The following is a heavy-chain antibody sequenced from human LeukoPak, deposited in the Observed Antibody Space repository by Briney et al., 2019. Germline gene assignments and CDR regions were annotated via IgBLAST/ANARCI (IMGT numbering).Heavy chain of an antibody. CDR3: TTYGSGRKFDY. CDR2: IESKTDGGTT. J-gene: IGHJ4*02. V-gene: IGHV3-15*04. D-gene: IGHD3-10*01. CDR1: GFSFSDAW. Sequence: GGSLRLSCAASGFSFSDAWMSWVRQIPGRGLEWVGRIESKTDGGTTDYAAPVKGRFTISRDDSTNTLYLQMNSLKSEDTAVYYCTTYGSGRKFDYWGQGILVTVSS.